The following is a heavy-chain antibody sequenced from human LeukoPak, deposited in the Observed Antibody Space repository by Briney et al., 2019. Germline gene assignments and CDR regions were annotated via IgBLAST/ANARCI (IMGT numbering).Heavy chain of an antibody. J-gene: IGHJ4*02. CDR1: GFTFSSYG. D-gene: IGHD1-14*01. CDR3: AKGDKPGY. CDR2: IRYDESNK. V-gene: IGHV3-30*02. Sequence: GSLRLSFAASGFTFSSYGMHWVRQAPGKGLEWVAFIRYDESNKYYADSVKGRFTISRDNSKNTLYLQMNSLRAEDTAVYYCAKGDKPGYWGQGTLITVSS.